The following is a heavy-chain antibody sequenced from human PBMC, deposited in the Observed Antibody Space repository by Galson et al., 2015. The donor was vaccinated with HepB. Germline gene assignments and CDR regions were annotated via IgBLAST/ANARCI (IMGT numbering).Heavy chain of an antibody. J-gene: IGHJ6*02. D-gene: IGHD2/OR15-2a*01. V-gene: IGHV3-23*01. CDR1: GLTLSDYA. Sequence: SLRLSCAGSGLTLSDYAVNWVRQAPGKGLECVSGVSGSSSATYYADSVKGRFTISRDRSKNALYLQMNNLKPEDTAVYYCARALEMTLLWRDYYYAMDGWGQGTTVTVSS. CDR3: ARALEMTLLWRDYYYAMDG. CDR2: VSGSSSAT.